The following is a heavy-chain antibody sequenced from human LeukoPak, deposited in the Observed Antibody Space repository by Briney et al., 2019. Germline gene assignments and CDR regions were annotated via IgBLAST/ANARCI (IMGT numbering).Heavy chain of an antibody. J-gene: IGHJ6*03. D-gene: IGHD6-19*01. CDR2: MNPNSGNT. Sequence: ASVKVSCKASGYTFTSYYMHWVRQATGQGLEWMGWMNPNSGNTGYAQKFQGRVTITRNTSISTAYMDLSSLRSDDTAVYYCARRAVAYCYYYYMDVWGKGTTVTVSS. CDR3: ARRAVAYCYYYYMDV. CDR1: GYTFTSYY. V-gene: IGHV1-8*03.